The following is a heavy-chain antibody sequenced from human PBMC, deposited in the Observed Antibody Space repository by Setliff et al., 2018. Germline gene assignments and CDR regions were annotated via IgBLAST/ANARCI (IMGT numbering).Heavy chain of an antibody. CDR3: AKDTVNDGIWDFDS. CDR1: GFNFRDYS. J-gene: IGHJ4*02. CDR2: VIQTGTG. Sequence: PGESLKISCATSGFNFRDYSMAWVRQVPGKGLEWVAGVIQTGTGLYADSVKGRSLISRDNSKSTIFLQMNYMRPEDTAKYYCAKDTVNDGIWDFDSWGQGIVVTVSS. V-gene: IGHV3-23*01. D-gene: IGHD1-20*01.